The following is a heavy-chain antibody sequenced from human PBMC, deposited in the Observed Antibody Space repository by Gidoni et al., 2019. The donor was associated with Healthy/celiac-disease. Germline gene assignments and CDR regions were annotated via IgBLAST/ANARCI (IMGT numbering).Heavy chain of an antibody. CDR2: ISWNSGSI. V-gene: IGHV3-9*01. CDR3: AKQGPGGSSSPFDY. J-gene: IGHJ4*02. D-gene: IGHD6-6*01. Sequence: EVQLVESGGGLVQPGRSLRLSCAASGFTFADYAMHWVRQAPGKGLEWVSGISWNSGSIGYADSVKGRFTISRDNAKNSLYLQMNSLRAEDTALYYCAKQGPGGSSSPFDYWGQGTLVTVSS. CDR1: GFTFADYA.